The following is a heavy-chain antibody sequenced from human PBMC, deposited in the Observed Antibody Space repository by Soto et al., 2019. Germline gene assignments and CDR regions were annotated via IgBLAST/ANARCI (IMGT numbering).Heavy chain of an antibody. D-gene: IGHD3-10*01. J-gene: IGHJ4*02. V-gene: IGHV3-21*01. CDR1: GFTFSSYS. CDR3: ARATGGYGSGSFGY. CDR2: ISSSSSYI. Sequence: EVQLVESGGGLVKPGGSLRLSCAASGFTFSSYSMNWVRQAPGKGLEWVSSISSSSSYIYYADSVKGRFTISRDNAKNSLYLQMNSLRAEDTAVYYCARATGGYGSGSFGYWGQGTLVTVSS.